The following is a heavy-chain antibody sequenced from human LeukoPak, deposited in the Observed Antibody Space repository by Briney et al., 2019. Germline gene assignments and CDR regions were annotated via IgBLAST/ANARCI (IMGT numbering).Heavy chain of an antibody. CDR2: ISAYNGNT. Sequence: ASVKVSCKASGYTFSTYGISWVRQAPVQGLEWMGRISAYNGNTNYAQKFQGRVTMTTDTSTTTAYMELRSLRSDDTAVYYCARDRVTYSTSSGVDYWGQGTLVTVSS. J-gene: IGHJ4*02. D-gene: IGHD6-6*01. V-gene: IGHV1-18*01. CDR3: ARDRVTYSTSSGVDY. CDR1: GYTFSTYG.